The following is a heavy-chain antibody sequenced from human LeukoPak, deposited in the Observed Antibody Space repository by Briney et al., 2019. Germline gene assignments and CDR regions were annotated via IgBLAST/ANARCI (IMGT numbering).Heavy chain of an antibody. J-gene: IGHJ3*02. CDR1: GFTFSSHE. Sequence: GGSLRLSCAASGFTFSSHEMNWVRQAPGKGLEWVSYISSSGSTIYYADSVKGRFTISSDIAKNSLYLQMNSLRAEDTAVYYCARDATVTLGAFDIWGQGTMVTVSS. CDR2: ISSSGSTI. D-gene: IGHD4-17*01. CDR3: ARDATVTLGAFDI. V-gene: IGHV3-48*03.